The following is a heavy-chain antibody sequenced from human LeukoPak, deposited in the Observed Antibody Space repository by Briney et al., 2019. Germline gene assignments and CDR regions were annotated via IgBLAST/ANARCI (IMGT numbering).Heavy chain of an antibody. D-gene: IGHD4-11*01. CDR1: GFTVSSNY. Sequence: GGSLRLSCAASGFTVSSNYMTWVRQAPGKGLEWVSIIYSGGTTYYADSVKGRFTISRDNSKNTLYLQMNSLRAEDTAMYYCARGLPPVMKYYFDYWGQGTLVTVSS. V-gene: IGHV3-53*01. J-gene: IGHJ4*02. CDR3: ARGLPPVMKYYFDY. CDR2: IYSGGTT.